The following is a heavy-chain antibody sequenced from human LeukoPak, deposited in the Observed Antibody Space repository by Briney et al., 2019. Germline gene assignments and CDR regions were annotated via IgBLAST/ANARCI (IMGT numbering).Heavy chain of an antibody. V-gene: IGHV4-4*07. CDR2: IHTSGST. CDR1: GGSISPYY. J-gene: IGHJ4*02. Sequence: SETLSLTCTVSGGSISPYYWTWIRQSAGKGLEWIGRIHTSGSTNYNPSLESRVTMSVDTSKSQFSLKLSSVTATDTGVYYCARAPEFSSGWLLDWWGQGSLVTVSS. CDR3: ARAPEFSSGWLLDW. D-gene: IGHD6-19*01.